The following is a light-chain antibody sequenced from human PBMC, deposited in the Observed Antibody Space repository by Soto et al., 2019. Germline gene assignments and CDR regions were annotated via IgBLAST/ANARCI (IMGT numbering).Light chain of an antibody. J-gene: IGKJ1*01. CDR3: MQDYSYPRT. V-gene: IGKV1-6*01. CDR2: GTC. Sequence: AIQMTQSPSSLSASVGDRVIITCRASQAIRTELGWYQQRPGKAPKLLIYGTCNLQSGVPSRFSVSGSGTDFTLTINSLQPEDFATYYCMQDYSYPRTFGQGTKVDVK. CDR1: QAIRTE.